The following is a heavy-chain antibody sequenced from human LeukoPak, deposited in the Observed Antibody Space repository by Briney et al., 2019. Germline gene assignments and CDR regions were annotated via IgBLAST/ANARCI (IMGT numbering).Heavy chain of an antibody. CDR1: GGSISSYY. D-gene: IGHD3-22*01. J-gene: IGHJ4*02. CDR2: LSYGGST. Sequence: SGTLSLTCTVSGGSISSYYWNWIRQAPGKGLEWIGYLSYGGSTKYNPSLKSRVTISAYTSKNQFSLKLSSVTAADTAMYYCARLESGVLGDPYYYDSSGYYYRGYFDNWGQGTLV. CDR3: ARLESGVLGDPYYYDSSGYYYRGYFDN. V-gene: IGHV4-59*08.